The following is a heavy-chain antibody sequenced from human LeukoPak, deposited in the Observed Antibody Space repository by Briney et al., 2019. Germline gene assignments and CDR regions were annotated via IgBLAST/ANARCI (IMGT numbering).Heavy chain of an antibody. V-gene: IGHV3-23*01. J-gene: IGHJ6*02. CDR2: ISGSGGST. CDR3: AVGIAAAGTRYYGMDV. CDR1: GFTFSSYA. Sequence: GGSLRLSCAASGFTFSSYAMSWVRQAPGKGLEWVSAISGSGGSTYYADSVKGRFTISRDNSKNTLYLQMNSLRAEDTAVYYCAVGIAAAGTRYYGMDVWGQGTTVTASS. D-gene: IGHD6-13*01.